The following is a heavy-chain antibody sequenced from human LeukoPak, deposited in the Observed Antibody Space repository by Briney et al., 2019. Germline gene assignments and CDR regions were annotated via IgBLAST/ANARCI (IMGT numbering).Heavy chain of an antibody. V-gene: IGHV3-48*01. CDR1: GFTFDDYT. J-gene: IGHJ4*02. D-gene: IGHD3-16*01. Sequence: GGSLRLSCAASGFTFDDYTMHWVRQAPGKGLDWVAYISSTGSTIYYADSVKGRFIISRDNSKNTLYLQLNSLRAEDTALYYCATYRRPFSDWGSYYFDYWGQGTLVTVSS. CDR3: ATYRRPFSDWGSYYFDY. CDR2: ISSTGSTI.